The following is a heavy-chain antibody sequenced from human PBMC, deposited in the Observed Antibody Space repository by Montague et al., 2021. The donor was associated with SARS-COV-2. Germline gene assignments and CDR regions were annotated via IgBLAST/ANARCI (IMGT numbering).Heavy chain of an antibody. CDR2: IYYSGST. CDR3: ARGEGVMVYVYGMDV. J-gene: IGHJ6*02. V-gene: IGHV4-31*03. D-gene: IGHD2-8*01. CDR1: GGSISSGGYY. Sequence: TLSLTCTVSGGSISSGGYYWIWIRQHPGKGLEWIGYIYYSGSTNYNPSLKSRLTISVDTSKNQFSLKLSSVTAADTAVYYCARGEGVMVYVYGMDVWGQGTTVTVSS.